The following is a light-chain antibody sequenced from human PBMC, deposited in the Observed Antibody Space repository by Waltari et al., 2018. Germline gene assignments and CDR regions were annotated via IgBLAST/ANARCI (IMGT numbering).Light chain of an antibody. J-gene: IGLJ3*02. CDR1: SSDIGAYNL. CDR2: EVS. CDR3: SSYTTTTAWV. V-gene: IGLV2-14*01. Sequence: QSALTQPASVSGSLGQSISISCIGTSSDIGAYNLVSWYQQHPGKVPKLLIYEVSNRPSGVSDRFSGSKSGNTASLTISGLQAEDEADYYCSSYTTTTAWVFGGGTELTVL.